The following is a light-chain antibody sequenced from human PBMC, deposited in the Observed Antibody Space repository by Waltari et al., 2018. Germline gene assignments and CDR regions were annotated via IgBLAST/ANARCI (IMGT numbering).Light chain of an antibody. J-gene: IGKJ2*01. CDR2: GAS. V-gene: IGKV3-15*01. Sequence: EVLMTQSPATLSVSPGERATLSCRASQSIARNLAWYQQKPGQAPRLLIYGASTRATDCPDRFSGSGSGTEFTLTISSLQSEDFAVYYCQQYNNWRTFGQGTKLEIK. CDR1: QSIARN. CDR3: QQYNNWRT.